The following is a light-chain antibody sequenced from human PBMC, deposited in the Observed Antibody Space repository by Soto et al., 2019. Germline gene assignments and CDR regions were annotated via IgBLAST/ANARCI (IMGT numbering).Light chain of an antibody. V-gene: IGKV1-6*01. CDR1: QDIRTE. CDR2: ATS. CDR3: LQDYSYPRT. J-gene: IGKJ1*01. Sequence: AIQMTQSPSSLSASVGDRVTITCRASQDIRTELGWYQQKPGNAPKLLIYATSILQSGVPSRFSGIGSGTDFTLTISSRQPEDFATYYCLQDYSYPRTFGQGTKVEIK.